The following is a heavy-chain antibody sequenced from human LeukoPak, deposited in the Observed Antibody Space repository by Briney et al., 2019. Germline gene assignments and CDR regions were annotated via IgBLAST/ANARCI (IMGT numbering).Heavy chain of an antibody. V-gene: IGHV4-39*01. CDR2: IYYSGST. Sequence: PSETLSLTCTVSGGTISSSSYYWGWIRQPPGKGLEWIGSIYYSGSTYYNPSLKSRVTISVDTSKNQFSLKLSSVTAADTAVYYCARHGYSSSPCWGQGTLVTVSS. D-gene: IGHD6-13*01. J-gene: IGHJ4*02. CDR1: GGTISSSSYY. CDR3: ARHGYSSSPC.